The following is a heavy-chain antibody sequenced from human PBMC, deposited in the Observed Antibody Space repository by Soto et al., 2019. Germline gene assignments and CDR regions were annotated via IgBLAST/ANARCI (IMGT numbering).Heavy chain of an antibody. CDR3: AKRAAVAGTG. D-gene: IGHD6-19*01. CDR2: ISGSGGTT. V-gene: IGHV3-23*01. J-gene: IGHJ4*02. Sequence: PGGSLRLSCAASGFTFSSYAMSCVRQAPGKGLEWVSAISGSGGTTYYADSVKGRFTISRDNAKNTLYLQMNSLRAEDTAVYYCAKRAAVAGTGWGQGTMVTVSS. CDR1: GFTFSSYA.